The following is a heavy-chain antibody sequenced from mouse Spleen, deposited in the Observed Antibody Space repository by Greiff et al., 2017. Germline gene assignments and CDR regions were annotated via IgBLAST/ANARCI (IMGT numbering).Heavy chain of an antibody. V-gene: IGHV7-3*01. Sequence: EVHLVESGGGLVQPGGSLSLSCAASGFTFTDYYMSWVRQPPGKALEWLGFIRNKANGYTTEYSASVKGRFTISRDNSQSILYLQMNALRAEDSATYYCARSPITTARYAMDYWGQGTSVTVSS. CDR2: IRNKANGYTT. D-gene: IGHD1-2*01. CDR1: GFTFTDYY. J-gene: IGHJ4*01. CDR3: ARSPITTARYAMDY.